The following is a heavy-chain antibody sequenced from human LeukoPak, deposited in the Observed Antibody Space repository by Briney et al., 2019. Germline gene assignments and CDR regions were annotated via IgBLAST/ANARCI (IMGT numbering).Heavy chain of an antibody. CDR3: ARGLRRMTTVTPYPFDY. J-gene: IGHJ4*02. V-gene: IGHV4-4*07. Sequence: SETLSLTCSVSGVSISAYYWSWIRQPAGKGLEWIGRIYPGESIYASENTNYNPSLKSRVSMSGDTSKNQFSLKLSSVTAADTAVYYCARGLRRMTTVTPYPFDYWGQGTLVTVSS. CDR1: GVSISAYY. CDR2: IYPGESIYASENT. D-gene: IGHD4-17*01.